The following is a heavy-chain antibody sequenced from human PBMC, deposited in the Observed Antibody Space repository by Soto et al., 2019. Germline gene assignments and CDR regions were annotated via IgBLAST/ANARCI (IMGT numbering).Heavy chain of an antibody. J-gene: IGHJ4*02. CDR2: IYHSGST. D-gene: IGHD5-18*01. CDR3: ARYSYGNYYFDY. Sequence: SETLSLTCAVSGGSISSGGYSWSWIRQPPGKGLEWIGYIYHSGSTYYNPSLKSRVTISVDRSKNQFSLKLSSVTAADTAVYYCARYSYGNYYFDYWGQGTLVTVSS. CDR1: GGSISSGGYS. V-gene: IGHV4-30-2*01.